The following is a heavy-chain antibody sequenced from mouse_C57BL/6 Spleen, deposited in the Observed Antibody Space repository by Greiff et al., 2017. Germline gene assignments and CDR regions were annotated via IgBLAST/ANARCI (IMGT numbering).Heavy chain of an antibody. CDR2: IDPSDSYT. Sequence: QVQLQQPGAELVKPWASVQLSCKASGYTFPSYWMQWVKQRPGQGLEWIGQIDPSDSYTTYNQKFKGKPTLTVDTSSSPAYMQLSSLPSEDSAVYKCAIRGYINLYYAKDYWGEGASVTVYS. J-gene: IGHJ4*01. CDR1: GYTFPSYW. CDR3: AIRGYINLYYAKDY. V-gene: IGHV1-50*01. D-gene: IGHD1-1*01.